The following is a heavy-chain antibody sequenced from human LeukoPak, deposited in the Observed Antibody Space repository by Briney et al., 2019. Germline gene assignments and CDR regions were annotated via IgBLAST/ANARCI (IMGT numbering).Heavy chain of an antibody. CDR1: GFTFSSYG. J-gene: IGHJ3*02. CDR2: IRYDGSNK. Sequence: PGGSLRLSCAASGFTFSSYGMHWVRQAPGKGLEWVAFIRYDGSNKYYADSVKGRFTISRDNSKNSLYLQMNSLRADDTAVYYCARGDPDISFAVAGEAFDIWGQGTMVTVSS. V-gene: IGHV3-30*02. D-gene: IGHD6-19*01. CDR3: ARGDPDISFAVAGEAFDI.